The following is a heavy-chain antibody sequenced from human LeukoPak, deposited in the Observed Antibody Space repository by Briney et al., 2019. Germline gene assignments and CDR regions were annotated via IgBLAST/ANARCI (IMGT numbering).Heavy chain of an antibody. D-gene: IGHD6-13*01. CDR2: INPNSGGT. V-gene: IGHV1-2*02. J-gene: IGHJ4*02. Sequence: ASVKVSCKAPGYTFTGYYMHWVRQAPGQGLEWMGWINPNSGGTNYAQKFQGRVTMTRDTSISTAYMELSRLRSDDTAVYYCARVLPRIAAAGTYYFDYWGQGTLVTVSS. CDR3: ARVLPRIAAAGTYYFDY. CDR1: GYTFTGYY.